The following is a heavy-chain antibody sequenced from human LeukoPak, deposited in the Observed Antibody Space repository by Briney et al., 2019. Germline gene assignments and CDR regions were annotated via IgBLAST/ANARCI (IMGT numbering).Heavy chain of an antibody. D-gene: IGHD3-22*01. J-gene: IGHJ5*02. CDR2: IIPIFGTA. CDR1: GGTFSSYA. CDR3: ARDDDSRPARGTMGFDP. Sequence: GSSVKVSCKASGGTFSSYAISWVRQAPGHGLEWMGGIIPIFGTANYAQKFQGRVTITTDESTSTAYMELSSLRSEDTAVYYCARDDDSRPARGTMGFDPWGQGTLVTVSS. V-gene: IGHV1-69*05.